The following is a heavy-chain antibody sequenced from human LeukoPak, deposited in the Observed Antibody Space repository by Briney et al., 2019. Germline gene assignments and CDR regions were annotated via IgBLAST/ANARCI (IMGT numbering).Heavy chain of an antibody. J-gene: IGHJ3*02. D-gene: IGHD3-10*01. CDR2: INPNSGGT. V-gene: IGHV1-2*02. Sequence: ASVKVSCKASGYTFTGYYMHRVRQAPGQGLEWMGWINPNSGGTNYAQKFQGRVTMTRDTSISTAYMELSRLRSDDTAVYYCARVWHYGSGSYPPRDAFNIWGQGTMVTVSS. CDR1: GYTFTGYY. CDR3: ARVWHYGSGSYPPRDAFNI.